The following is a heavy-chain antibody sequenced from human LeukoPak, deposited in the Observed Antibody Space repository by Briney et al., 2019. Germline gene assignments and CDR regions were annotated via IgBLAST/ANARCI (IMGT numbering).Heavy chain of an antibody. CDR1: GGSISSSSYY. V-gene: IGHV4-39*07. J-gene: IGHJ6*03. CDR2: IYCSGST. Sequence: SETLSLTCTVSGGSISSSSYYWGWIRQPPGKGLEWIGSIYCSGSTYYNPSLKSRVTISVDTSKNQFSLKLSSVTAADTAVYYCARSRYYYYYYMDVWGKGTTVTVSS. CDR3: ARSRYYYYYYMDV.